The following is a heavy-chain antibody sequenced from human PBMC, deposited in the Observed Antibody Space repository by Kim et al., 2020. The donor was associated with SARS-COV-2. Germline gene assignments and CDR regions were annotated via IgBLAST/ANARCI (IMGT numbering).Heavy chain of an antibody. J-gene: IGHJ6*02. V-gene: IGHV3-13*04. CDR1: GFTFGGHD. CDR3: ARGIHQWLGVDV. CDR2: IGTAGET. D-gene: IGHD5-18*01. Sequence: GGSLRLSCAASGFTFGGHDMHWVRQGSGKGLEWVSAIGTAGETFYSGSVKGRFIISRENGRNSLFLQMDSLKVGDTAVYYCARGIHQWLGVDVWGQGTTLTVSS.